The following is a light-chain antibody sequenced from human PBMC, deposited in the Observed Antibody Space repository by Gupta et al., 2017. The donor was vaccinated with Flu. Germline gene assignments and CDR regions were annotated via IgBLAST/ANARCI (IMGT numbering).Light chain of an antibody. J-gene: IGKJ2*01. CDR3: EQTYTTPRT. V-gene: IGKV1-39*01. CDR2: AAS. Sequence: GDRVTISCRASQNILTYLNWYQQKPGKAPKLLIYAASTLQSGVPSGFSGNGSGTDFILTISSLQPEDFATYYCEQTYTTPRTFGQGTKLEIK. CDR1: QNILTY.